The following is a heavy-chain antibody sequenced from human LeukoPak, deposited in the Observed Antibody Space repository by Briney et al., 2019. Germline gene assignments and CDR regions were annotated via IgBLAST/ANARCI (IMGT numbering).Heavy chain of an antibody. CDR1: GASISSSSYC. D-gene: IGHD3-16*01. J-gene: IGHJ4*02. Sequence: PSETLPLTCTVAGASISSSSYCCGRIRQPPGKWLGWIGSIYYSGSTYYNPSLKSRVTISGDTSKNMFSLKMSSVTAADTAVYYCARRGGWGVCDYWGEGTLVSVSS. CDR2: IYYSGST. CDR3: ARRGGWGVCDY. V-gene: IGHV4-39*01.